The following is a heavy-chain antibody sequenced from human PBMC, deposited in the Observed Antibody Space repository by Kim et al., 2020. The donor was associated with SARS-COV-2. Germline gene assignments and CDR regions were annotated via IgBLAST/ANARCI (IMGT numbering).Heavy chain of an antibody. J-gene: IGHJ6*02. Sequence: ASVKVSCKASGYTFTSYYMHWVRQAPGQGLEWMGIINPSGGSTSYAQKFQGRVTMTRDTSTSTVYMELSSLRSEDTAVYYCARGAAAQQSYYYYGMDVWGQGTTVTVSS. CDR3: ARGAAAQQSYYYYGMDV. CDR2: INPSGGST. CDR1: GYTFTSYY. D-gene: IGHD6-13*01. V-gene: IGHV1-46*01.